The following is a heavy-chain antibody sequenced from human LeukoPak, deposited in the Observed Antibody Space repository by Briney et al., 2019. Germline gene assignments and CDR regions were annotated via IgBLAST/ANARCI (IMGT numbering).Heavy chain of an antibody. CDR3: ARLGSYHDF. CDR2: IHSSGGS. J-gene: IGHJ4*02. V-gene: IGHV4-4*09. Sequence: SETLSLTCTVSGASISNYYWSWIRQTPEKGLEWMGHIHSSGGSSYYPSLKSRLTLAIDTSRNQLSLKLPSVTAADTAVYFCARLGSYHDFWGQGALVTVSS. D-gene: IGHD1-26*01. CDR1: GASISNYY.